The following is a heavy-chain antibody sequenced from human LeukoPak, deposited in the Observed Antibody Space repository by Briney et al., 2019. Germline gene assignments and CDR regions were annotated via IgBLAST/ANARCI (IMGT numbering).Heavy chain of an antibody. CDR2: IYYSGST. Sequence: PSETLSLTCTVSGGSMSSSTYFWGWIRQPPGKGLEWIGKIYYSGSTYYNPSLKSRVTISVDTSKNQFSLKLSSVTAADTAVYYCARGDGIVGTTYLPFDYWGQGTLVTVSS. J-gene: IGHJ4*02. V-gene: IGHV4-39*07. CDR3: ARGDGIVGTTYLPFDY. CDR1: GGSMSSSTYF. D-gene: IGHD1-26*01.